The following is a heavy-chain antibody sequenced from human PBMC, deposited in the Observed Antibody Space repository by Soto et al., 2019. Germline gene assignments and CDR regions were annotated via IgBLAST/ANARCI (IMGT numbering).Heavy chain of an antibody. CDR2: INAGNGNT. Sequence: QVQLVQSGAEVKKPGASVKVSCKASGYTFTSYAMHWVRQAPGQRLEWMGWINAGNGNTKYSQKFQGRVTITRDTAASTAYMELISLRSEDTAVYYCASLAAAAGNFDYWGQGTLVTVSS. CDR3: ASLAAAAGNFDY. V-gene: IGHV1-3*01. CDR1: GYTFTSYA. D-gene: IGHD6-13*01. J-gene: IGHJ4*02.